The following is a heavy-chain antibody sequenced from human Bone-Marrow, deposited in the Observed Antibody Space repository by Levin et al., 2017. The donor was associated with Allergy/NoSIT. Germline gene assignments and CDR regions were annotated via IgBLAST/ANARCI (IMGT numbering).Heavy chain of an antibody. Sequence: GESLKISCAASGFTFSDYYMSWIRQAPGKGLEWVSYISSSGSTIYYADSVKGRFTISRDNAKNSLYLQMNSLRAEDTAVYYCARAPYNWNFDYWGQGTLVTVSS. CDR2: ISSSGSTI. D-gene: IGHD1-20*01. CDR1: GFTFSDYY. J-gene: IGHJ4*02. V-gene: IGHV3-11*01. CDR3: ARAPYNWNFDY.